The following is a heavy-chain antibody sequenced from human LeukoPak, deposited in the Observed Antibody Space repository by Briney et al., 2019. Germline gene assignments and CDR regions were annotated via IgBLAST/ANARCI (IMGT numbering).Heavy chain of an antibody. CDR1: GIALRDYW. CDR3: ATNLGYGLGNGGGH. D-gene: IGHD3-10*01. J-gene: IGHJ4*02. V-gene: IGHV3-7*01. CDR2: IKQDGSEK. Sequence: GGSLRLSCVGSGIALRDYWMSWVRQVPGKEPEWVAIIKQDGSEKYYVDSVKGRFTISRDNAKNSMSLGMNGLRPEDSARYYCATNLGYGLGNGGGHWGQGTVVTVSS.